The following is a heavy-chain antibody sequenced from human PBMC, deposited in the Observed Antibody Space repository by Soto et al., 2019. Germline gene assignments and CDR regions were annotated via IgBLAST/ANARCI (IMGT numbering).Heavy chain of an antibody. CDR3: AKDRGYDTSRVDY. J-gene: IGHJ4*02. Sequence: QVQLVESGGGVVQPGRSLRLSCAASGFTFSSYGMHWVRQAPGKGLEWVAVISYDGSNKYYADSVKGRFTISRDNSKNTLYLQMNSLRAEDTAVYYCAKDRGYDTSRVDYWGQGTLVTVSS. D-gene: IGHD3-10*01. CDR2: ISYDGSNK. V-gene: IGHV3-30*18. CDR1: GFTFSSYG.